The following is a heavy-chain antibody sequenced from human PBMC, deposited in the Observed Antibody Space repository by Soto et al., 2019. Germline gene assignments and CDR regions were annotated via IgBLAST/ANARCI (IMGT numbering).Heavy chain of an antibody. CDR2: FDPEDGET. Sequence: QVQLVQSGAEVKKPGASVKVSCKVSGYTLTELSMHWVRQAPGKGLEWMGGFDPEDGETIYAQKFQGRVTMTEDTSTDTAYMELGSLRSEDTAVYYCATGSLAAADPFGWFDPWGQGTLVTVSS. V-gene: IGHV1-24*01. CDR1: GYTLTELS. CDR3: ATGSLAAADPFGWFDP. D-gene: IGHD6-13*01. J-gene: IGHJ5*02.